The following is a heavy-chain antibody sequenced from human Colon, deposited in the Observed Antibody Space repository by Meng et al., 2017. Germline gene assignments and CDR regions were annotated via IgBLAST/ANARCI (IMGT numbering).Heavy chain of an antibody. CDR3: ARGSGTLRHFDY. CDR2: VSHTGST. CDR1: RGSISNGLCC. V-gene: IGHV4-31*01. D-gene: IGHD1-26*01. J-gene: IGHJ4*02. Sequence: ESVTGLGRPLNTPAPPSPVSRGSISNGLCCWSWCRQHPLKGLEWIGSVSHTGSTSYNPSIQSLVTISRDTPKNQFSLKLTSVTAADTAVYFCARGSGTLRHFDYWGQGTLVTVFS.